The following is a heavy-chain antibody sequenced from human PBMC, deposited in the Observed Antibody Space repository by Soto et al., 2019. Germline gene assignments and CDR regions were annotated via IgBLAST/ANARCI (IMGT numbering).Heavy chain of an antibody. V-gene: IGHV1-69*05. J-gene: IGHJ4*02. CDR1: GGTFSSYA. CDR2: INPINGTT. Sequence: SVTVSCQASGGTFSSYAISWVRQAPGQGLEWMGWINPINGTTSYSQKFQGRVTITRDTSASTAYMELSSLRSEDTAVYYCAKPISSFEYSSSPTLVDYWGQGTLVTVSS. CDR3: AKPISSFEYSSSPTLVDY. D-gene: IGHD6-6*01.